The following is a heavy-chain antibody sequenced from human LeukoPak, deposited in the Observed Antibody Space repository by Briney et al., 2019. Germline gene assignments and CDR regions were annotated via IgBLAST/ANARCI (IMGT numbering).Heavy chain of an antibody. CDR3: ARSRYYYDSSGYDGSYYFDY. Sequence: ASVTVSCKASGYTFTSYGISWVRQAPGQGLEWMGWISAYNGNTNYAQKLQGRVTMTTDTSTSTAYMELRSLRSDDTAVYYCARSRYYYDSSGYDGSYYFDYWGQGTLVTVSS. CDR2: ISAYNGNT. CDR1: GYTFTSYG. J-gene: IGHJ4*02. D-gene: IGHD3-22*01. V-gene: IGHV1-18*01.